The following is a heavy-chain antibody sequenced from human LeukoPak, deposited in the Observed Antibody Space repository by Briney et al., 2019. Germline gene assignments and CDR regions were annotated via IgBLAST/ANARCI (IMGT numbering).Heavy chain of an antibody. J-gene: IGHJ4*02. D-gene: IGHD2-21*02. CDR1: GFTFDEYG. CDR3: ARDRFCGRNCYPSGFDS. Sequence: GGSLKLSCAASGFTFDEYGMSWVRQAPGKGLEWVSGINWDGGSTSYADSVKGRFTISRDNAKNSLFLQMNSLRAEDTALYYCARDRFCGRNCYPSGFDSWGQGSLVTVSS. V-gene: IGHV3-20*04. CDR2: INWDGGST.